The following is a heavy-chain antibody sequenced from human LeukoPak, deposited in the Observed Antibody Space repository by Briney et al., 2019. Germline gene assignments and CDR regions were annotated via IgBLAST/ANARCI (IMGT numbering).Heavy chain of an antibody. J-gene: IGHJ4*02. CDR2: IIPIFGTA. D-gene: IGHD3-22*01. Sequence: SVKVSCKASGGTFSSYAISWVRQAPGQGLEWMGGIIPIFGTANYAQKFQGRVTITTDESTSTAYMELSSLKSEDTAVYYCARDSVMAGGYPALRYFDYWGQGTLVTVSS. V-gene: IGHV1-69*05. CDR1: GGTFSSYA. CDR3: ARDSVMAGGYPALRYFDY.